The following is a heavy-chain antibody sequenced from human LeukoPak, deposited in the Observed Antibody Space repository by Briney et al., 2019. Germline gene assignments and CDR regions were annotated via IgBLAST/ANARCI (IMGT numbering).Heavy chain of an antibody. CDR2: ITSSGDYT. D-gene: IGHD2-15*01. Sequence: GGSLRLSCAASGFTFSGYYMSWIRQAPGKGLEWVPYITSSGDYTKYADSVKGRFTISRDNAKNSLYLQMNSLRVEDTAVYYCARESGSHGLNYWGQGTLVTVSS. V-gene: IGHV3-11*06. CDR3: ARESGSHGLNY. J-gene: IGHJ4*02. CDR1: GFTFSGYY.